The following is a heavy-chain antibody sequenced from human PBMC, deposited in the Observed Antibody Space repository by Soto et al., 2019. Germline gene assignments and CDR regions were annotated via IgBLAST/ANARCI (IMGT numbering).Heavy chain of an antibody. CDR1: GGSFSGYY. CDR2: INHSGST. V-gene: IGHV4-34*01. J-gene: IGHJ5*02. CDR3: ARGRGRYFQA. Sequence: PSETLSLTCAVYGGSFSGYYWSWIRQPPGKGLEWIGEINHSGSTNYNPSLKSRVTISVDTSKNQFSLKLSSVTAADTAVYYCARGRGRYFQAWGQGTLVTVSS. D-gene: IGHD3-9*01.